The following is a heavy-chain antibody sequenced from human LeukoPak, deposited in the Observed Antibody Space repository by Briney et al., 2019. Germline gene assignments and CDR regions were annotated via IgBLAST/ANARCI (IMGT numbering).Heavy chain of an antibody. CDR3: AKWKYSNSGIDDY. D-gene: IGHD6-6*01. CDR2: ISGSGDNT. CDR1: GFTLCSYS. V-gene: IGHV3-23*01. Sequence: GFLRLSFAAPGFTLCSYSISWVRQVPGEGLGWVSVISGSGDNTYYADSVKGRFTISRDNSKNMLYLQMNSLRAEDTAVYYCAKWKYSNSGIDDYWGQGTLVTVSS. J-gene: IGHJ4*02.